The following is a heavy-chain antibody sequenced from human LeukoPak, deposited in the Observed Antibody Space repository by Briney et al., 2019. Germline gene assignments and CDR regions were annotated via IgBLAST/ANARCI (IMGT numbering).Heavy chain of an antibody. J-gene: IGHJ4*02. V-gene: IGHV3-7*01. D-gene: IGHD3-16*01. CDR1: GFSFNSDW. CDR2: IKHDESEK. CDR3: TRRLDD. Sequence: PGGSLRLSCAVSGFSFNSDWMDWVRQAPGKGLEWVANIKHDESEKNYLDSVKGRFTISRDNAQNSLYLQMNGLRVEDTAVYYCTRRLDDWGQGTLVTVSS.